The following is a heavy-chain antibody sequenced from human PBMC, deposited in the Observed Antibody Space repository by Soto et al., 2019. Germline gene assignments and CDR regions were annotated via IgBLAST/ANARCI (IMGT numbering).Heavy chain of an antibody. D-gene: IGHD4-4*01. J-gene: IGHJ4*02. Sequence: AASVKVSCKASGYTFTRYYMHWVRQAPGQGLEWMGIINPHSGGTSYAQKFQGRVTMTRDTSANTVYMELSSLGSEDTAVYYCARDLNSESKFFDYWGQGTLVTVSS. CDR1: GYTFTRYY. CDR2: INPHSGGT. V-gene: IGHV1-46*03. CDR3: ARDLNSESKFFDY.